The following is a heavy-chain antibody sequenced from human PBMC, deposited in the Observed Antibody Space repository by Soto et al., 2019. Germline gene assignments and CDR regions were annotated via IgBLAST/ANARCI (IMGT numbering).Heavy chain of an antibody. CDR2: ISGSGGST. D-gene: IGHD6-13*01. J-gene: IGHJ6*02. V-gene: IGHV3-23*01. Sequence: GKGLEWVSAISGSGGSTYYEDSVKGRFTISRDNSKNTLYLQMNSLRVEDTAVYYCARVSAGGHPTWYHYGLDVWGQGTSVSGYS. CDR3: ARVSAGGHPTWYHYGLDV.